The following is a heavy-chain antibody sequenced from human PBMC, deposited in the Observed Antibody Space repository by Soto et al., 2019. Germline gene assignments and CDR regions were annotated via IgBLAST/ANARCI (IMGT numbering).Heavy chain of an antibody. V-gene: IGHV4-31*03. D-gene: IGHD2-15*01. Sequence: NPSETLSLTCTVSGGSISSGGYYWSWIRQHPGKGLEWIGYIYYSGSTYYNPSLKSRVTISVDTSKNQFSLKLSSVTAADTAVYYCAREPGYCSGGSCSQPGQFDYWGQGTLVTVSS. CDR2: IYYSGST. CDR1: GGSISSGGYY. J-gene: IGHJ4*02. CDR3: AREPGYCSGGSCSQPGQFDY.